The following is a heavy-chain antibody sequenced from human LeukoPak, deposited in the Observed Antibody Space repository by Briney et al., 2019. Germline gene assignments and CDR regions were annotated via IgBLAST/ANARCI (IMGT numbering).Heavy chain of an antibody. D-gene: IGHD2-2*01. V-gene: IGHV1-2*02. CDR1: GYTFTGYY. CDR3: ARAGIVVVPAAIKGPALAAFDI. Sequence: ASVKVSCKASGYTFTGYYMHWVRQAPGQGLEWMGWINPNSGGTNYAQKFQGRVTMTRDTSISTAYMELSRLRSDDTAVYYCARAGIVVVPAAIKGPALAAFDIWGQGTMVTVSS. J-gene: IGHJ3*02. CDR2: INPNSGGT.